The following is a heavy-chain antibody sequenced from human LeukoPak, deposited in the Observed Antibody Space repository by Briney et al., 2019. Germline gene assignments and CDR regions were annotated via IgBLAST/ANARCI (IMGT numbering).Heavy chain of an antibody. D-gene: IGHD4-23*01. J-gene: IGHJ4*02. V-gene: IGHV4-4*02. CDR2: IYHSGST. Sequence: SETLSLTCAVSGGSISSSNWWSWVRQPPGKGLEWIGEIYHSGSTNYNPSLKSRVTISVDKSKNQFSLKLSSVTAADTAVYYCARETTVVTPYYFDYWGQGTLVTVSS. CDR3: ARETTVVTPYYFDY. CDR1: GGSISSSNW.